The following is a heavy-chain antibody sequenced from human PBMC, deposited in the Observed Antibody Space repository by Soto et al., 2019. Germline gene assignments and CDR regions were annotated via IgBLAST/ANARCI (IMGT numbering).Heavy chain of an antibody. CDR3: ARYGPSYLLWFGEGFDY. D-gene: IGHD3-10*01. CDR2: IIPIFGTA. CDR1: GGTFSSYA. V-gene: IGHV1-69*13. J-gene: IGHJ4*02. Sequence: SVKVSCKASGGTFSSYAISWVRQAPGQGLEWMGGIIPIFGTANYAQKFQGRVTITADESTSTAYMELSSLRSEDTAVYYCARYGPSYLLWFGEGFDYWGQGTLVTVSS.